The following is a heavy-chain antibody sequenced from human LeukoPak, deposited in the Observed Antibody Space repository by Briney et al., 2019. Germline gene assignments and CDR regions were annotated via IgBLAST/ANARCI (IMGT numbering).Heavy chain of an antibody. CDR1: GFTFSDSS. CDR3: ARERVIAAAGDGFDS. V-gene: IGHV3-48*02. J-gene: IGHJ4*02. CDR2: ISSSSTTI. Sequence: PGGSLRLSCAASGFTFSDSSMNWVRQAPGPGLEWVSYISSSSTTIFYADSVKGRFTISRDNAKNPLFLQMNGLRDEDTALYYCARERVIAAAGDGFDSWGQGTLVTVSS. D-gene: IGHD2-21*01.